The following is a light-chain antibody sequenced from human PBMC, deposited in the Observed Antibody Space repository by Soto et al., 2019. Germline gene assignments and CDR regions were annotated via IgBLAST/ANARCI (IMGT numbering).Light chain of an antibody. CDR2: DAS. CDR3: QQRSNWPRYT. V-gene: IGKV3-11*01. J-gene: IGKJ2*01. CDR1: QSVSSY. Sequence: EIVLTQSPATLSLSPGERATLSCRASQSVSSYLAWYQQKPGQAPRLLIYDASNRATGIPARFSGSGSGTDFTLTISSLEPEDFAVYDCQQRSNWPRYTFGQGTKVDIK.